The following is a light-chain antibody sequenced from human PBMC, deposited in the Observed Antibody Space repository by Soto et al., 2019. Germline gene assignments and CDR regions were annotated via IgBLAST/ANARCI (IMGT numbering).Light chain of an antibody. CDR3: QQYGSSPPNT. V-gene: IGKV3-20*01. CDR2: GAS. CDR1: QSVSNNY. J-gene: IGKJ5*01. Sequence: EIVLTHSPGTLSLSPCERAALSGSASQSVSNNYLAWYQQKPGQAPRLLIYGASNRATGIPDRFSGSGSGTDFTLTISRLEPEDFAVYYCQQYGSSPPNTFGQGTRLEI.